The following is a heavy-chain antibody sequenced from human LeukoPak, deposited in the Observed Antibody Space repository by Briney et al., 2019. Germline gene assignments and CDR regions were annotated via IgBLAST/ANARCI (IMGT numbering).Heavy chain of an antibody. CDR1: GFTFSSYG. CDR3: AKIKDHYYYYMDV. J-gene: IGHJ6*03. Sequence: GGSLRLSCAASGFTFSSYGMHWVRQAPGKGLEWAAFIRYDGSNKYYADSVKGRFTISRDNSKNTLYLQMNSLRAEETAVYYCAKIKDHYYYYMDVWGKGTTVTISS. CDR2: IRYDGSNK. V-gene: IGHV3-30*02.